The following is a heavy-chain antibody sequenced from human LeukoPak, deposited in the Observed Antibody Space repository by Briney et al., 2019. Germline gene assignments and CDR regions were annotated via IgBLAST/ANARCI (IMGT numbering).Heavy chain of an antibody. CDR3: ARSKSGDTAMDY. Sequence: ASVKVPCKASGYTFTSYYMHWVRQAPGQGLEWMGIINPSGGSTSYAQKFQGRVTMTRDTSTSTVYMELSSLRSGDTAVYYCARSKSGDTAMDYWGQGTLVTVSS. V-gene: IGHV1-46*01. J-gene: IGHJ4*02. D-gene: IGHD5-18*01. CDR1: GYTFTSYY. CDR2: INPSGGST.